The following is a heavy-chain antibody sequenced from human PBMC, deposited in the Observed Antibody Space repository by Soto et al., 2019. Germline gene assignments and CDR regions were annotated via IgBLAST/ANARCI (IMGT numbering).Heavy chain of an antibody. Sequence: GGSLRLSCAASGFTFSNYAMHWVRQAPGKGLEWVAIIAYDGSNKYYADSVKGRFTISRDNSKNTLYLQMKTLRAEDTAVYYCARTAAPGIYYYYYGMDVWGQGTTVTVSS. CDR3: ARTAAPGIYYYYYGMDV. CDR1: GFTFSNYA. CDR2: IAYDGSNK. J-gene: IGHJ6*02. D-gene: IGHD6-13*01. V-gene: IGHV3-30-3*01.